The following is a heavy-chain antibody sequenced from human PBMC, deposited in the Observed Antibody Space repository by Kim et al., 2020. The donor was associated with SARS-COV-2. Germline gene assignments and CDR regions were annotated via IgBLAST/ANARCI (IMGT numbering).Heavy chain of an antibody. CDR3: ARVQGYDYDIPTGNWYFDL. Sequence: GGSLRLSCAASGFTFDDYAMSWVRQAPGKGLEWVSGINWNGGSTGYADSVKGRFTISRDNAKNSLYLQMNSLRAEDTALYHCARVQGYDYDIPTGNWYFDLWGRGTLVTVSS. J-gene: IGHJ2*01. CDR1: GFTFDDYA. V-gene: IGHV3-20*01. CDR2: INWNGGST. D-gene: IGHD3-22*01.